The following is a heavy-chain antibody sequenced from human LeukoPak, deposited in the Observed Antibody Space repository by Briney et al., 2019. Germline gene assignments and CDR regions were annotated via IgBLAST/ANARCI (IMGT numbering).Heavy chain of an antibody. Sequence: SETLSLTCTVSSGSISSSNYYWSWIRQPAGKGLEWIGRISTIGSTNYNPSLNSRVTISVDKSKNQFSLKLSSVTAADTAVYYCARVGMVRGVMGYYYYYMDVWGKGTTVTVSS. V-gene: IGHV4-61*02. J-gene: IGHJ6*03. CDR1: SGSISSSNYY. CDR2: ISTIGST. CDR3: ARVGMVRGVMGYYYYYMDV. D-gene: IGHD3-10*01.